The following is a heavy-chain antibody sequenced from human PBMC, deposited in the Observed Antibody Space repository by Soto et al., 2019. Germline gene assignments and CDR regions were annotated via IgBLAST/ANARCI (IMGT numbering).Heavy chain of an antibody. CDR3: ARGTRPTPFDY. Sequence: QVQLQESGPGLVKPSETLSLTCTVSGGSISSYYWSWIRQPPGKGLEWIGYIYYSGSTNYNPSLKSRVTISVDTSKNQFSLNLSSVTAADTAVYYCARGTRPTPFDYWGQGTLVTVSS. J-gene: IGHJ4*02. CDR1: GGSISSYY. CDR2: IYYSGST. V-gene: IGHV4-59*01.